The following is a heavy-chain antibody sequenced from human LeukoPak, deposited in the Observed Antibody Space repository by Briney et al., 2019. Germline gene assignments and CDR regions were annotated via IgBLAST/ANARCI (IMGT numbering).Heavy chain of an antibody. CDR2: IYSGGGGTT. CDR3: ARDGGARHFDH. CDR1: GFTFSSYS. J-gene: IGHJ4*02. V-gene: IGHV3-NL1*01. Sequence: PGGSLRLSCAASGFTFSSYSMNWVRQAPGKGLEWVSIIYSGGGGTTYYADSVEGRFTISRDDSKNTLFLQMNSLRAEDTAVYYCARDGGARHFDHWGQGTLVTVSS. D-gene: IGHD3-10*01.